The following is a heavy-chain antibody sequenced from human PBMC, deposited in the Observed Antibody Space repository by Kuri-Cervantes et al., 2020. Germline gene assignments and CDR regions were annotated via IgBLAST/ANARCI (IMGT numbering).Heavy chain of an antibody. CDR3: ARGGYYFDY. CDR1: GGSVSSGSYY. CDR2: IYYSGST. V-gene: IGHV4-61*01. Sequence: GSLRLSCTVSGGSVSSGSYYWSWIRQPPGKGLEWIGYIYYSGSTNYNPSLKSRVTISVDTSKNQFSLKLSSVTAADTAVYYCARGGYYFDYWGQGTLVTVSS. J-gene: IGHJ4*02. D-gene: IGHD3-10*01.